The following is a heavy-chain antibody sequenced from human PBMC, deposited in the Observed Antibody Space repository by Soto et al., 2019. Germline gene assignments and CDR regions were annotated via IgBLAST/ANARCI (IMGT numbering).Heavy chain of an antibody. CDR3: ARGSEVCSGGSCYPPPFDY. CDR1: GFTFSNYA. CDR2: ISGSGGST. V-gene: IGHV3-23*01. D-gene: IGHD2-15*01. J-gene: IGHJ4*02. Sequence: PGGSLRLSCAASGFTFSNYAMSWVRQAPGKGLEWASAISGSGGSTYYADSVKGRFTISRDNSKNTLYLQMNSLRAEDTAVYYCARGSEVCSGGSCYPPPFDYWGQGTLVTVSS.